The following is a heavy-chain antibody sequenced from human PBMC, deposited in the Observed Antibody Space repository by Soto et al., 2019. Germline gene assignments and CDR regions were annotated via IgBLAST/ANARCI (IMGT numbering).Heavy chain of an antibody. J-gene: IGHJ5*02. CDR3: VRNTDATMAQDENWFDP. V-gene: IGHV1-8*01. CDR1: GYTFTSYD. D-gene: IGHD2-2*01. Sequence: QVQLVQSGAEVKKPGASVKVSCKASGYTFTSYDINWVRQATGQGLEWMGWMNPTSGKTGYAQKFQGRVTMTWNTSISTAYLELGSLRSEDTALYYFVRNTDATMAQDENWFDPWGQGTMVTVSS. CDR2: MNPTSGKT.